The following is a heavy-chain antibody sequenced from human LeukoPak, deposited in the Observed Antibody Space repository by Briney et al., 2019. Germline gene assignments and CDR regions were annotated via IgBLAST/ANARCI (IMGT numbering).Heavy chain of an antibody. CDR2: INWNGGST. J-gene: IGHJ4*02. V-gene: IGHV3-20*04. D-gene: IGHD3-10*01. CDR1: GFTFDDYG. Sequence: GSLRLSCAASGFTFDDYGMSWVRQAPGKGLEWVSGINWNGGSTGYADSVKGRFTISRDNAKNSLYLQMNSLRAEDMAVYYCARVLGGVSGYFFDYWGQGALVTVSS. CDR3: ARVLGGVSGYFFDY.